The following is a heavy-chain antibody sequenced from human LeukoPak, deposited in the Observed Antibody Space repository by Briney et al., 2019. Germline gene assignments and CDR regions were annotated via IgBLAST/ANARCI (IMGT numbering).Heavy chain of an antibody. CDR1: GGSISSYY. CDR2: IYYSGST. D-gene: IGHD5-24*01. V-gene: IGHV4-59*01. J-gene: IGHJ6*03. Sequence: PSETLSLTCTVSGGSISSYYWNWIRRPPGKGLEWIGYIYYSGSTNYNPSLKSRVTISVATSKNQFSVKLSSVTAADTAVYYCARDRDGYNYPYYYYYVDVWGKGTTVTISS. CDR3: ARDRDGYNYPYYYYYVDV.